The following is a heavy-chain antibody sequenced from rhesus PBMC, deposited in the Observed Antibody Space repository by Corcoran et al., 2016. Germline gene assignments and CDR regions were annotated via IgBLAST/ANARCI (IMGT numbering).Heavy chain of an antibody. CDR1: GGSISGYY. CDR2: IDGNSAST. D-gene: IGHD6-31*01. J-gene: IGHJ4*01. Sequence: QVKLQQWGEGLVKPSETLSLPCAVYGGSISGYYWSWIRQPPGKGLEWIGNIDGNSASTNYNPSLKNRVTISKDTSKNQFSLKLSSVTAADTAVYYCARDQYSSGWYYYFDYWGQGVLVTVSS. V-gene: IGHV4-73*01. CDR3: ARDQYSSGWYYYFDY.